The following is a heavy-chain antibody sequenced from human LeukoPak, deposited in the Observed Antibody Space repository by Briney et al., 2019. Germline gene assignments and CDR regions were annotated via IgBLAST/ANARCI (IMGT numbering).Heavy chain of an antibody. CDR1: GGSISSYY. V-gene: IGHV4-59*01. J-gene: IGHJ4*02. CDR3: ARLSRRGYSYGRFDY. Sequence: PSETLSLTCTVSGGSISSYYWSWIRQPPGKGLEWIGYIYYSGSTNYNPSLKSRVTISVDTSKNQFSLKLSSVTAADTAVYYCARLSRRGYSYGRFDYWGQGTLVTVSS. CDR2: IYYSGST. D-gene: IGHD5-18*01.